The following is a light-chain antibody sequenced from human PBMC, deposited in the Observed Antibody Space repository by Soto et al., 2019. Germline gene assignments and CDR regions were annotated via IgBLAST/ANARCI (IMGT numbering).Light chain of an antibody. CDR2: DAS. CDR3: QQYGSTPRT. V-gene: IGKV3-20*01. Sequence: ETVSTQSPGTLSFSPGERDTLSCRASQIVSSSYLAWYQQKPGQAPRLLIFDASRRATGIPDRFSGSGSGTDFTLTSSRLEPEDFAVYYCQQYGSTPRTFGQGTKVDIK. CDR1: QIVSSSY. J-gene: IGKJ1*01.